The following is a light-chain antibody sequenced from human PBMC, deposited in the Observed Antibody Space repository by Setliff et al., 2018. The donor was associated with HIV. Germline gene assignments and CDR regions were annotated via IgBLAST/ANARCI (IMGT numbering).Light chain of an antibody. V-gene: IGLV2-14*03. CDR1: SSDVGAYNY. CDR2: DVS. Sequence: QSALAQPASVSGSPGQSVTISCTGTSSDVGAYNYVSWYQQYPGKAPKLMIYDVSERPSGVSDRFSGSKSGNTASLTISGLQAEDEADYYCTSYTSSHTYVFGTGTKVTVL. J-gene: IGLJ1*01. CDR3: TSYTSSHTYV.